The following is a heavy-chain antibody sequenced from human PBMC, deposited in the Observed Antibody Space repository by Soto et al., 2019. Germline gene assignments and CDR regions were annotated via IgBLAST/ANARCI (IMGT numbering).Heavy chain of an antibody. CDR2: INHSGST. CDR3: ATPYGGNSLADYYGMDV. Sequence: SETLSLTCAVYGGSFSGYYWSWIRQPPGKGLEWIGEINHSGSTNYNPSLKSRVTISVDTSKNQFSLKLSSVTAADTAVYYCATPYGGNSLADYYGMDVWGQGTTVTVSS. J-gene: IGHJ6*02. CDR1: GGSFSGYY. D-gene: IGHD2-21*02. V-gene: IGHV4-34*01.